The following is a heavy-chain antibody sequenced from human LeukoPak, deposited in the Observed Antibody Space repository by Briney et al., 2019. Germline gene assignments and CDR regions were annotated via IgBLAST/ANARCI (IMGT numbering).Heavy chain of an antibody. Sequence: SETLSLTCTVSGNSISSGDNYWSWIRQPAGKGLEWIGSIYHSGSTYYNPSLKSRVTISVDTSKNQFSLKLSSVTAADTAVYYCARDRGDSSGYFGSPDCWGQGTLVTVSS. CDR3: ARDRGDSSGYFGSPDC. CDR2: IYHSGST. D-gene: IGHD3-22*01. CDR1: GNSISSGDNY. J-gene: IGHJ4*02. V-gene: IGHV4-38-2*02.